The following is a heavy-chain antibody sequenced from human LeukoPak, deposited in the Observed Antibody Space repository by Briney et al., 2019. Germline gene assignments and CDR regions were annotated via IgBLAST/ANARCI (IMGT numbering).Heavy chain of an antibody. V-gene: IGHV3-23*01. D-gene: IGHD2-21*02. Sequence: GGSLRLSCAASGFTFSSYAMSWVRQAPGKGLEWVSAIGGSGSRRYHADSVKGRFTISRDNSRNTLYLQMNSLRAEDTAVYYCARGPYCGGDCYLFDPWGQGTLVTVSS. CDR3: ARGPYCGGDCYLFDP. CDR1: GFTFSSYA. CDR2: IGGSGSRR. J-gene: IGHJ5*02.